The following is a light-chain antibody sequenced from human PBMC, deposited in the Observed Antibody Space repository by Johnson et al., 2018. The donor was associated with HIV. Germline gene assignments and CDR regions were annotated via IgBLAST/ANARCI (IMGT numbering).Light chain of an antibody. CDR1: SSNIGNNY. CDR2: DNN. V-gene: IGLV1-51*01. CDR3: GTWDSSLSACYV. J-gene: IGLJ1*01. Sequence: HSVLTQPPSVSAAPGQKVTISCSGSSSNIGNNYVSWYQQLPGTAPKLLIYDNNKRPSGIPDRFSGSKSGTSATLGITGLQTGDEADYYCGTWDSSLSACYVFGTGTKVTGL.